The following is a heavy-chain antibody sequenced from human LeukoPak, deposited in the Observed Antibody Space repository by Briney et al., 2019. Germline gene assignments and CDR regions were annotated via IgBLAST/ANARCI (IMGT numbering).Heavy chain of an antibody. CDR2: IYYTGST. CDR1: GGSISSYY. CDR3: ASRGVVRGGYYYMDV. D-gene: IGHD3-10*01. V-gene: IGHV4-59*12. Sequence: PSETLSLTCSVSGGSISSYYWSWIRQPPGKGLEWIGYIYYTGSTNYNPSLKSRITISVDTSKSQFSLKLSSVTAADTAVYYCASRGVVRGGYYYMDVWGKGTTVT. J-gene: IGHJ6*03.